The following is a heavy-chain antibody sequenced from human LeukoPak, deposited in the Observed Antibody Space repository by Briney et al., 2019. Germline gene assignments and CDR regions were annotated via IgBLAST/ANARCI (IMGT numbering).Heavy chain of an antibody. J-gene: IGHJ4*02. V-gene: IGHV5-51*01. CDR3: ARWENYDYVWGSYRLAD. D-gene: IGHD3-16*02. CDR1: GYSFTSYW. Sequence: GESLKISCKGSGYSFTSYWIGWVRQMPGKSLEWMGIIYPGDSDTRYSPSFQGQVTISADKSTSTAYLQWSSLKASDTAMYYCARWENYDYVWGSYRLADWGQGTLVTVSS. CDR2: IYPGDSDT.